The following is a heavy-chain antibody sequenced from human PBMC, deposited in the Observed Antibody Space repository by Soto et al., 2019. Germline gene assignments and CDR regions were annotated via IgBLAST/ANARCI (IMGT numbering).Heavy chain of an antibody. J-gene: IGHJ4*02. D-gene: IGHD1-26*01. CDR3: ARSAWELLRNYFDY. CDR1: GYTFTSYG. Sequence: ASVKVSCKASGYTFTSYGISWVRQAPGQGLEWMGWNSAYNGNTNYAQKLQGRVTMTTDTSTSTAYMELRSLRSDDTAVYYCARSAWELLRNYFDYWGQGTLVTVSS. CDR2: NSAYNGNT. V-gene: IGHV1-18*01.